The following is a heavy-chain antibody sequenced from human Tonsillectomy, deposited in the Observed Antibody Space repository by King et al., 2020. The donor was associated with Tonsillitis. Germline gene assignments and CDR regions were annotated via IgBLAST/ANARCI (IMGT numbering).Heavy chain of an antibody. Sequence: QLVQSGPEVKKPGPSVKVSCKASGFTFTSSTMQWVRQARGQRLEWIGWIVVGSGNTNYAQKFQERVTITRDMSTNTAYMELSSLRSEDTAVYYCAAEYYNSGSYYNDWGQGTLVTVSS. V-gene: IGHV1-58*02. D-gene: IGHD3-10*01. J-gene: IGHJ4*02. CDR3: AAEYYNSGSYYND. CDR2: IVVGSGNT. CDR1: GFTFTSST.